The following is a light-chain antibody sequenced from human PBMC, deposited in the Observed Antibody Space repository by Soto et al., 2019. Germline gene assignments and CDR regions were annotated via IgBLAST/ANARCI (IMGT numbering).Light chain of an antibody. CDR2: EVT. CDR3: SSDAGNYNYV. V-gene: IGLV2-8*01. J-gene: IGLJ1*01. Sequence: QSALAQPPSASGSPGQSVTIPCTGTSSDVGGYDHVSWYQQHPGKAPKLMIYEVTKRPAGVPDRFSGSKSGNTASLTVSVLQAEDEADYYCSSDAGNYNYVFGTGTKVTVL. CDR1: SSDVGGYDH.